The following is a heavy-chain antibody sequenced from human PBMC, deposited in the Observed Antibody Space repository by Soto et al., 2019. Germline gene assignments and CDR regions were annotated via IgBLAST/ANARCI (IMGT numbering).Heavy chain of an antibody. Sequence: GGSVKVSCKASGYTFTSYGISWVRQAPGQGLEWMGWISAYNGNTNYAQKLQGRVTMTTDTSTSTAYMELRSLRSDDTAVYYCARGGSTYYYDSSGYSSDYWGQGTLVTVSS. J-gene: IGHJ4*02. CDR2: ISAYNGNT. CDR3: ARGGSTYYYDSSGYSSDY. V-gene: IGHV1-18*01. CDR1: GYTFTSYG. D-gene: IGHD3-22*01.